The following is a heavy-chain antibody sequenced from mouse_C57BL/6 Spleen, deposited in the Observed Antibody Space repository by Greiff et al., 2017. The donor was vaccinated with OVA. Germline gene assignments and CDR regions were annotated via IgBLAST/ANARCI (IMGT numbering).Heavy chain of an antibody. V-gene: IGHV1-80*01. CDR3: ARSGEVASGDSYWDCDD. CDR1: GYAFSSYW. Sequence: VQLQQSGAELVKPGASVKISCKASGYAFSSYWMNWVKQRPGKGLEWIGEIYPGDGDTNYNGKFKGKATLTADKSYSTAYMQLSSLTSEDSAIYLCARSGEVASGDSYWDCDDWGTGTTVTVSA. CDR2: IYPGDGDT. J-gene: IGHJ1*03. D-gene: IGHD2-13*01.